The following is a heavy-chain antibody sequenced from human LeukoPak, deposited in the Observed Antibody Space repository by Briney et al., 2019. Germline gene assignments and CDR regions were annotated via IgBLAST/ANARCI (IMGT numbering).Heavy chain of an antibody. CDR1: GGSISSSSYY. CDR2: IYYSGST. CDR3: ARMGGRRDFGVVIIRHFDY. J-gene: IGHJ4*02. Sequence: SETLSLTCTVSGGSISSSSYYWGWIRQPPGKGLEWIGSIYYSGSTYYNPSLKSRVSISVDTSKNQFSLKLSSVTAADTAVYYCARMGGRRDFGVVIIRHFDYWGQGTLVTVSS. D-gene: IGHD3-3*01. V-gene: IGHV4-39*07.